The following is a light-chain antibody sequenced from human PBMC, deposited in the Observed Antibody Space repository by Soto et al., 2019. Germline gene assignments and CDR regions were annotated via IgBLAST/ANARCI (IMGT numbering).Light chain of an antibody. Sequence: QSALTQPASVSGSPGQSITISCTGTSSDVGGYNYVSWYQQHPGKAPKLMIYDVSNRPSGVSNRFSGSKSGNTASLTISGLHAEDEAAYYCSSYTSSSPVVFGGGTKVTVL. J-gene: IGLJ2*01. CDR1: SSDVGGYNY. CDR2: DVS. CDR3: SSYTSSSPVV. V-gene: IGLV2-14*01.